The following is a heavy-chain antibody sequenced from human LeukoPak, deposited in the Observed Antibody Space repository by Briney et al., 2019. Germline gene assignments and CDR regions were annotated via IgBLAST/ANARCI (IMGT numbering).Heavy chain of an antibody. V-gene: IGHV3-21*01. CDR2: ISSSSPYI. Sequence: PGGSLRLSSADYGFSLSSYSMNWVRRAPGKGMEWVSSISSSSPYIYYADSVKGRFTISRDNARNSLYLQMNSLRAEDTAVYYCARQPAAGGHSWFDPWGQGTLVTVSS. CDR1: GFSLSSYS. D-gene: IGHD2-2*01. J-gene: IGHJ5*02. CDR3: ARQPAAGGHSWFDP.